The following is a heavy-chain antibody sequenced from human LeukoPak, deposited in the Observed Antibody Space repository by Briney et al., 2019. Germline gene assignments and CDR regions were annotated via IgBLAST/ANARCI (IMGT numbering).Heavy chain of an antibody. V-gene: IGHV1-46*01. CDR3: AREGTGSGAARRFDY. CDR1: GYTFTSYY. J-gene: IGHJ4*02. Sequence: ASVKVSCKASGYTFTSYYMHWVRQAPGQGLEWMGIINPSGGSTSYAQKFQGRVTMTRDMSTSTVYMELSSLRPEDTAVYYCAREGTGSGAARRFDYWGQGTLVTVSS. CDR2: INPSGGST. D-gene: IGHD6-6*01.